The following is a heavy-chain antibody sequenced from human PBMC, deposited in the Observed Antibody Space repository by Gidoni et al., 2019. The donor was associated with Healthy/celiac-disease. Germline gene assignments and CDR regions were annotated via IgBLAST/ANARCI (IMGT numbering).Heavy chain of an antibody. D-gene: IGHD5-12*01. V-gene: IGHV6-1*01. Sequence: QVQLQQSGPGLVKPSQTLSLTCAISGDSVSSNSAAWNWIRQSPSRGLEWLGRTYYRSKWYNDYAVSVKSRITINPDTSKNQFSLQLNSVTPEDTAVYYCARVPRGGGYGLGYYYYGMDVWGQGTTVTVSS. J-gene: IGHJ6*02. CDR3: ARVPRGGGYGLGYYYYGMDV. CDR2: TYYRSKWYN. CDR1: GDSVSSNSAA.